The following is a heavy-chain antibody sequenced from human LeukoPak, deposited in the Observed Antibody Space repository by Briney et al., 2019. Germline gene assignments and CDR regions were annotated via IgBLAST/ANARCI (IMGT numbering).Heavy chain of an antibody. CDR2: IYYSGST. J-gene: IGHJ5*02. V-gene: IGHV4-39*07. CDR3: ARVDITMVRGAQQPGFDP. Sequence: SETLSLTCTVSGGSISSSSYYWGWIRQPPGKGLEWIGCIYYSGSTYYNPSLKSRVTISVDTSKNQFSLKLSSVTAADTAVYYCARVDITMVRGAQQPGFDPWGQGTLVTVSS. D-gene: IGHD3-10*01. CDR1: GGSISSSSYY.